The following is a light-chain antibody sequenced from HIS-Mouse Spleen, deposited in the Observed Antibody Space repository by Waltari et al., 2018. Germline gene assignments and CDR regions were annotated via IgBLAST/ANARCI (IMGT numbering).Light chain of an antibody. CDR2: DVS. CDR3: SSYTSSSFNVV. CDR1: SSDVGGYNY. J-gene: IGLJ2*01. V-gene: IGLV2-14*03. Sequence: QSALTQPASVSGSPGQSITISCTGTSSDVGGYNYVSWYQQHPDKSPKLRIYDVSNRPSGVSTRFSGSKSGNTASLTIFGLQAEDEADYYCSSYTSSSFNVVFGGGTKLTVL.